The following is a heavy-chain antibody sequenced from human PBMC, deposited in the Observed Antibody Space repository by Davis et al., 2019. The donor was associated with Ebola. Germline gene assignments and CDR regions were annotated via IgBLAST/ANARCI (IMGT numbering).Heavy chain of an antibody. CDR3: AKALGLGVVAFDI. J-gene: IGHJ3*02. V-gene: IGHV3-30*18. CDR2: ISYDGSNK. Sequence: GESLKLSCAASGFTFSSYGMHWVRQAPGKGLEWVAVISYDGSNKYYADSVKGRFTISRDNSKNTLYLQMNSLRAEDTAVYYCAKALGLGVVAFDIWGQGTMVTVSS. D-gene: IGHD3-3*01. CDR1: GFTFSSYG.